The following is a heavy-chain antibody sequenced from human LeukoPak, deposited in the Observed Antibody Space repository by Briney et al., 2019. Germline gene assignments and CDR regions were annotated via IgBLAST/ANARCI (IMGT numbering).Heavy chain of an antibody. D-gene: IGHD3-10*01. Sequence: GGSLRLSCAASGFTFSRYSMSWVRQAPGKGLEWVSYISSSSSSNIYHADSVKGRFTISRDNAKNSLYLQMNSLRAEDTAVYYCARDPDYYGSGNYYDGSGCWGQGTLVTVSS. CDR1: GFTFSRYS. CDR3: ARDPDYYGSGNYYDGSGC. J-gene: IGHJ4*02. V-gene: IGHV3-48*01. CDR2: ISSSSSSNI.